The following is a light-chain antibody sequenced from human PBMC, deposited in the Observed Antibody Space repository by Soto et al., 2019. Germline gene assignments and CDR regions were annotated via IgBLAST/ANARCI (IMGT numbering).Light chain of an antibody. J-gene: IGLJ3*02. CDR1: GSNIGSHD. V-gene: IGLV1-47*02. Sequence: QSVLTQPPSASGTPGQRVTISCSGSGSNIGSHDVYWYQHLPGTAPKVLIYRNDQRPSGVPDRFSASRSGTSASLAISGLRSEDEADYYFVAWDDSRSGRVFGGGTKLTVL. CDR3: VAWDDSRSGRV. CDR2: RND.